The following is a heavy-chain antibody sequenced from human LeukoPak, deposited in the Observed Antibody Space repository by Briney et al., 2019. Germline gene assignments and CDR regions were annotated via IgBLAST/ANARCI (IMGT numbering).Heavy chain of an antibody. CDR3: ARHYGGIRPNYYYFYMDL. D-gene: IGHD4-23*01. J-gene: IGHJ6*03. CDR2: IKHDEIEK. V-gene: IGHV3-7*01. CDR1: GFIFNNYW. Sequence: GGSLRLSCAASGFIFNNYWMSWVRQAPGKGLEWVANIKHDEIEKYYADSVKGRFTISRDNAKNSLYLQMNSLTAEDTAVYYCARHYGGIRPNYYYFYMDLWGKGTTVTVSS.